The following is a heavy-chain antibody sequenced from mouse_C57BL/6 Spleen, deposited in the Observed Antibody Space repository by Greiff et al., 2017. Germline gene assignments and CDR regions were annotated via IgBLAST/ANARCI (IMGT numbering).Heavy chain of an antibody. Sequence: EVQLQQSGAELVRPGASVKLSCTASGFNIKDDYMHWVKQRPEQGLEWIGWIDPENGDTEYASQFQGKATITADTSSNTAYLQLSSLTSEDTAVYYCTKIAHYYGSRGYYFDYWGQGTTLTVSS. J-gene: IGHJ2*01. D-gene: IGHD1-1*01. CDR2: IDPENGDT. CDR1: GFNIKDDY. CDR3: TKIAHYYGSRGYYFDY. V-gene: IGHV14-4*01.